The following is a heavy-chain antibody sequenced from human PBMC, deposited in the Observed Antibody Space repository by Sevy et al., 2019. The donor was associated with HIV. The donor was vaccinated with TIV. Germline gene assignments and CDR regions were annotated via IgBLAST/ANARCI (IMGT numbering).Heavy chain of an antibody. Sequence: GGSLRLSCAASGFTVRSTYMTWVRQAPGKGLDWISVIESDGTTYYADSVKGRFTIARDNSRNTLYLQMNALRAEDTAVYYCATMHYGALDNWGLGTLVTVSS. CDR2: IESDGTT. CDR3: ATMHYGALDN. CDR1: GFTVRSTY. D-gene: IGHD4-17*01. J-gene: IGHJ4*02. V-gene: IGHV3-53*01.